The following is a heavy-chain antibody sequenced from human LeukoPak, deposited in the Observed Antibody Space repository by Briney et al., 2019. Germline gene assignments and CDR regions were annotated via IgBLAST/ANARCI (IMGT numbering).Heavy chain of an antibody. CDR1: GFTLSTYS. V-gene: IGHV3-21*01. J-gene: IGHJ4*02. Sequence: GGSLRLSCAASGFTLSTYSMNWVRQAPGKGLEWVSSISSSSSYIYYADSVKGRFTISRDNAKNSLYLQMNSLRAEDTAVYYCATAPGGTVILFPEWGQGTLVTVSS. CDR2: ISSSSSYI. D-gene: IGHD4-17*01. CDR3: ATAPGGTVILFPE.